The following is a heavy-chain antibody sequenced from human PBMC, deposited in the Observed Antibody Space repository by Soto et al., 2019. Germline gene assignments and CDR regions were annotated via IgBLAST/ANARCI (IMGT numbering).Heavy chain of an antibody. CDR2: IYKSATT. CDR1: GDSISTVDYF. J-gene: IGHJ5*01. V-gene: IGHV4-30-4*01. CDR3: ARGRYCLTGRCFPNWFES. Sequence: QVQLLESGPGLVKPSQTLSLTCSVSGDSISTVDYFWAWIRQPPGQALEYIGYIYKSATTYYNPSFESRVAISLDTSKSQFSLNVTSVTAADTAVYFCARGRYCLTGRCFPNWFESWGQGTLVTVSS. D-gene: IGHD2-15*01.